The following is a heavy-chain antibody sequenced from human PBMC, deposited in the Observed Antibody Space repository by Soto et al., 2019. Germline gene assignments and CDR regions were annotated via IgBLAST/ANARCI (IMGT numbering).Heavy chain of an antibody. CDR1: GFNFSSYA. J-gene: IGHJ4*02. D-gene: IGHD6-6*01. CDR3: ASKASSNLY. CDR2: ISYDGSNK. V-gene: IGHV3-30-3*01. Sequence: GGSLRLSCAASGFNFSSYAMHWVRQAPGKGLEWVAVISYDGSNKYYADSVKGRFTISRDNSKNTLYLQMNSLRAEDTAVYYCASKASSNLYWGQGTLVTV.